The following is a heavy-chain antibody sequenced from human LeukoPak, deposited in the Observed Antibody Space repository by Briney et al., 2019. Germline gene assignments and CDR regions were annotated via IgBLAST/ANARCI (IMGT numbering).Heavy chain of an antibody. CDR2: IYSGGST. Sequence: SGGSLRLSCAASGFTVSSNYMSWVRQAPGKGLEWVSVIYSGGSTYYADSVKGRFTISRDNSKNTLYPQMSSLRAEDTAVYYCARDRVPTIFGVVSGMDVWGQGTTVTVSS. CDR1: GFTVSSNY. D-gene: IGHD3-3*01. V-gene: IGHV3-53*01. J-gene: IGHJ6*02. CDR3: ARDRVPTIFGVVSGMDV.